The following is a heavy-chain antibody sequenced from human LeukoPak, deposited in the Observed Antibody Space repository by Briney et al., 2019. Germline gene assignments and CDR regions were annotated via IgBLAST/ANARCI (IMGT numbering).Heavy chain of an antibody. J-gene: IGHJ3*02. CDR1: GGSISSYY. CDR2: IYYSGSS. Sequence: PSETLSLTCTVSGGSISSYYWSWIRQPPGKGLEWIGYIYYSGSSNYNPSLKSRVTISVDTSKNQFSLKLSSVTAADTAVYYCARDYYDSSGYHAFDIWGQGTMVTVSS. D-gene: IGHD3-22*01. V-gene: IGHV4-59*01. CDR3: ARDYYDSSGYHAFDI.